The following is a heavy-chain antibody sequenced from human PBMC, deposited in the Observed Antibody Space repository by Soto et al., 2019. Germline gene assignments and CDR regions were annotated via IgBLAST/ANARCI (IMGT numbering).Heavy chain of an antibody. V-gene: IGHV4-4*02. CDR3: ARRRAGIDWYFDI. CDR1: GGSIVIDNW. D-gene: IGHD6-13*01. CDR2: TYHSGTI. Sequence: QVQLQESGPGLVKPSGTLSLTCAASGGSIVIDNWWSWVRQPPGKGLEYIGETYHSGTINYNPSLKRRVTISVDKAKNQFSLTLASVTAADTAVYYCARRRAGIDWYFDIWGRGILVAVSS. J-gene: IGHJ2*01.